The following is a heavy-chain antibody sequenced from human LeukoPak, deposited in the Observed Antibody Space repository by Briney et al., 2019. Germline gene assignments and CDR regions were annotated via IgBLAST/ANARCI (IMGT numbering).Heavy chain of an antibody. D-gene: IGHD2-2*01. CDR3: ARGNACDY. J-gene: IGHJ4*02. Sequence: AGGSLRLSCAASGFTFSSYCMSWVRQAPGKGLEWVANIKQDGSGKYYVDSVKGRSTISRDNAKNSLYLQMNSLRAEDTAVYYCARGNACDYWGQGTLVTVSS. V-gene: IGHV3-7*01. CDR1: GFTFSSYC. CDR2: IKQDGSGK.